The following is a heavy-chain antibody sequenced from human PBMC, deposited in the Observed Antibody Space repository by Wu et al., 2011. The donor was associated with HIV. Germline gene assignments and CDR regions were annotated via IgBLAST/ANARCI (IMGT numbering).Heavy chain of an antibody. CDR1: GGTLKNFA. CDR2: VIPILGTT. D-gene: IGHD3-3*01. V-gene: IGHV1-69*11. CDR3: ARAYDLWSGSGYYYYMDV. J-gene: IGHJ6*03. Sequence: QVQLVQSGAEVKKPGSSVKVSCKASGGTLKNFAFSWVRQAPGQGPEWMGRVIPILGTTNYAQKFQGRVTITADESTSTTYLELSSLRSEDTAVYYCARAYDLWSGSGYYYYMDVWGKGTTVSVSS.